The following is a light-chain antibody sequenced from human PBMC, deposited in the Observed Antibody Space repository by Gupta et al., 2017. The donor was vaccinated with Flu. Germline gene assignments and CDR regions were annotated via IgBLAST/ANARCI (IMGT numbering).Light chain of an antibody. CDR2: GDS. V-gene: IGKV1-39*01. J-gene: IGKJ4*01. CDR1: QDIFTY. CDR3: HHRYYIPAT. Sequence: IQMTQSPSSLSASVGDRVSITCRASQDIFTYLHWYQQKPGKAPTLLIYGDSRVDSGVPSRFSVSGSGTDFTLTINKRQPEDFATYYCHHRYYIPATFGRRTKVEI.